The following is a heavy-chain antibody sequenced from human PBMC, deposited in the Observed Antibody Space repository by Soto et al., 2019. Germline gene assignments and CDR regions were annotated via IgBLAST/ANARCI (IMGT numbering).Heavy chain of an antibody. J-gene: IGHJ6*02. D-gene: IGHD2-15*01. Sequence: GVSLRLSCAAPGFTFSNYAMSWVRQAPGKGLEWVGRIRSKANSYATAYAASVKGRFTISRDDSKNTAYLQMNSLKTEDTAVYYCTSRYCSGGSCYYYYGMDVWGQGTTVTVS. CDR1: GFTFSNYA. CDR2: IRSKANSYAT. V-gene: IGHV3-73*01. CDR3: TSRYCSGGSCYYYYGMDV.